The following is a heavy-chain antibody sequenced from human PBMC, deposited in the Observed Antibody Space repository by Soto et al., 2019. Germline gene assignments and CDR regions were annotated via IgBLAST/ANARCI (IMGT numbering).Heavy chain of an antibody. J-gene: IGHJ5*02. V-gene: IGHV1-69*06. CDR2: IIPIFGTA. D-gene: IGHD2-2*01. Sequence: SVKVSCKASGGTFSSYAISWVRQAPGQGLEWMGGIIPIFGTANYAQKFQGRVTITADKSTSTAYLELSSLRSEATAVYYCARPKARYCSSPSCSLQGRVHRFDPWGQGTLVTVSS. CDR3: ARPKARYCSSPSCSLQGRVHRFDP. CDR1: GGTFSSYA.